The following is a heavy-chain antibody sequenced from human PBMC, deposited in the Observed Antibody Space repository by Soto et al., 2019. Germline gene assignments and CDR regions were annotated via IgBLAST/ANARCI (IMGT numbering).Heavy chain of an antibody. CDR1: GFTFSSYW. D-gene: IGHD2-15*01. V-gene: IGHV3-7*01. CDR2: IKQDGSEK. CDR3: ARHLGYCSGGSCYSPFNFDY. Sequence: EVELLESGGGLVQPGGSLRLSCAASGFTFSSYWMSWVRQAPGKGLEWVANIKQDGSEKYYVDSVKGRFTISRDNAKNSLYLQMNSLRAEDTAVYYCARHLGYCSGGSCYSPFNFDYWGQGTLVTVSS. J-gene: IGHJ4*02.